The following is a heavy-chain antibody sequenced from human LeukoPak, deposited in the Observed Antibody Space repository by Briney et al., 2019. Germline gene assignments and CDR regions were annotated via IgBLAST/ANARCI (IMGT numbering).Heavy chain of an antibody. CDR3: AKGGAVSSKSITLIRGTRRYYYYMDV. D-gene: IGHD3-10*01. CDR1: GFSFSSYG. V-gene: IGHV3-23*01. Sequence: GGSLRLSCAASGFSFSSYGMSWVRQAPGKGLEWVSVISDSGGSTYYADSVKGRFTISRDNSKHTLYLQMNSLRAEDTAVYYCAKGGAVSSKSITLIRGTRRYYYYMDVWGKGTTVTVSS. CDR2: ISDSGGST. J-gene: IGHJ6*03.